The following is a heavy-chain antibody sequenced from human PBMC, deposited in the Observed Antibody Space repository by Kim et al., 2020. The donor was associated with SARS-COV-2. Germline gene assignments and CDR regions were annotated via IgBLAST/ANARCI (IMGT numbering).Heavy chain of an antibody. CDR2: SNHGGSN. V-gene: IGHV4-34*01. D-gene: IGHD1-20*01. CDR3: ARGRGIIRNYYYYYMDV. J-gene: IGHJ6*03. Sequence: LRGIWESNHGGSNHYNASLKSRVTISVDTSKNHFSLNLTSVTAADTAVYYCARGRGIIRNYYYYYMDVWGKGTTVTVSS.